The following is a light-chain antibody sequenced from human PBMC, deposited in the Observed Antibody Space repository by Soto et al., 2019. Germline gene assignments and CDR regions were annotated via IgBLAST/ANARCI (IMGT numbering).Light chain of an antibody. J-gene: IGKJ5*01. CDR2: GAS. CDR3: QQYNSWPPIT. CDR1: QSVRTK. V-gene: IGKV3-15*01. Sequence: ERVMTQSPGTLSVSPGEGATLFCRASQSVRTKLAWYQQRAGQAPRLLMYGASTRATGIPDRFSGSGSGTEFTLTISSLQSEDFAVYYCQQYNSWPPITFGQGTRLEI.